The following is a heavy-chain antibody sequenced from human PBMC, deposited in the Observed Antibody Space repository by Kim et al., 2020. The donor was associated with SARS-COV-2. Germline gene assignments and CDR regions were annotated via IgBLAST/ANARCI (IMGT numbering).Heavy chain of an antibody. D-gene: IGHD6-6*01. CDR2: INSDGSST. V-gene: IGHV3-74*01. Sequence: GGSLRLSCAASGFTFSSYWMHWVRQAPGKGLVWVSRINSDGSSTSYADSVKGRFTISRDNAKNTLYLQMNSLRAEDTAVYYCARDGVKRSGPLGIGLDVWGQGTTVTVSS. CDR3: ARDGVKRSGPLGIGLDV. CDR1: GFTFSSYW. J-gene: IGHJ6*02.